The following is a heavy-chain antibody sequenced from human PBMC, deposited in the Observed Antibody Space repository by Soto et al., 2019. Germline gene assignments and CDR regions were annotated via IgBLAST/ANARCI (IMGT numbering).Heavy chain of an antibody. V-gene: IGHV4-39*01. CDR2: IYYSGST. Sequence: QLQLQESGPGLVKPSETLSLTCTVSGGSISSSSYYWGWIRQPPGKGLEWIGSIYYSGSTYYNPSLKSRVTISLDTSTNQFSRKLSSVTAADTSVYYWARVNCSSTSCYAPFVDYWGQGTLVTVSS. CDR3: ARVNCSSTSCYAPFVDY. J-gene: IGHJ4*02. CDR1: GGSISSSSYY. D-gene: IGHD2-2*01.